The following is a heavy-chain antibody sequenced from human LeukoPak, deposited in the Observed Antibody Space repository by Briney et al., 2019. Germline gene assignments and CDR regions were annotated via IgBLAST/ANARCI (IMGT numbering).Heavy chain of an antibody. CDR2: ISGDGDST. J-gene: IGHJ4*02. D-gene: IGHD5-18*01. V-gene: IGHV3-43*02. Sequence: PGGSLRLSCAASGFTFDDYAMHWVRQAPGKGLEWVSLISGDGDSTYYADSVKGRFTISRDNSKNSLHLQMNSLRTEDTALFYCAKDKYSYGYNFDYWGQGTLVTVSS. CDR1: GFTFDDYA. CDR3: AKDKYSYGYNFDY.